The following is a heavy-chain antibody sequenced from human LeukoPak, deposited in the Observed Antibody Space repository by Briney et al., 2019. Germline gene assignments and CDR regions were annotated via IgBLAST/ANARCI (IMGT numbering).Heavy chain of an antibody. CDR1: RFTFCRCN. D-gene: IGHD1-26*01. Sequence: GGSLRLSCAASRFTFCRCNVMCARQAPGKGLEWVSSISSSTGYIYYADSVKGRFTISRDNAKNSLYLQMNSVRAEDTAVYYCARVVGATKEEYYFDYWGQGTLVTVSS. CDR3: ARVVGATKEEYYFDY. V-gene: IGHV3-21*01. CDR2: ISSSTGYI. J-gene: IGHJ4*02.